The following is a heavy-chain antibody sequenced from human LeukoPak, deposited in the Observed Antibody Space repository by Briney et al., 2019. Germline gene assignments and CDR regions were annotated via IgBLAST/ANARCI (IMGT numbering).Heavy chain of an antibody. J-gene: IGHJ4*02. D-gene: IGHD5-18*01. Sequence: GESLKISCKGSGYSFTTYWIGWVRQMPGKGLEWMGIIYPGDSDTRYSPSFQGQVTISADKSVSTAYLQWNSLKASDTAMYYCARRKYSYGYYFDYWGQGTLVTVSS. CDR3: ARRKYSYGYYFDY. CDR2: IYPGDSDT. CDR1: GYSFTTYW. V-gene: IGHV5-51*01.